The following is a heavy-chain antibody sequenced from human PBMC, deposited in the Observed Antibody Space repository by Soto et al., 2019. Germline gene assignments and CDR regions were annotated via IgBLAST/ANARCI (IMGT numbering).Heavy chain of an antibody. CDR3: ARVPTRALDY. J-gene: IGHJ4*02. CDR2: ISSSSRTI. V-gene: IGHV3-48*02. D-gene: IGHD1-26*01. Sequence: EVQLVDSGGGLVQPGGSLRLSCAASGFTFSSYTMNWVHQAPGKGLEWISYISSSSRTIYYADSVKGRFTISRDNAQNSLYLQMTSLRDEDTAVYYCARVPTRALDYWGQGTLVTVSS. CDR1: GFTFSSYT.